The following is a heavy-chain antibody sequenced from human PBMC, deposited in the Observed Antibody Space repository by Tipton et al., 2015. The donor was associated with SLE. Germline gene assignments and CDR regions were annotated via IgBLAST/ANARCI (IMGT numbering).Heavy chain of an antibody. CDR3: ARHYYDSSPILLWGY. J-gene: IGHJ4*02. CDR2: IYYSGST. V-gene: IGHV4-59*08. CDR1: GGSIRSYY. D-gene: IGHD3-22*01. Sequence: LRLSCAVSGGSIRSYYWSWIRQPPGKGLEWIGYIYYSGSTKYNPSLKSRVTISVDTSNNQLSLKLSSVTVAHTAVYYCARHYYDSSPILLWGYWGQGILVTVSS.